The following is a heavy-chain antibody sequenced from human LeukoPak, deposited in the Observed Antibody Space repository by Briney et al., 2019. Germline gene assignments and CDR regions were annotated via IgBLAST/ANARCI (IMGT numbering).Heavy chain of an antibody. CDR1: GGSISSYY. D-gene: IGHD2-2*01. Sequence: SETLSLTCTVAGGSISSYYWSWIRQPPGKGLEWIGYIYYSGSTNYNPSLESRVTISVDTSKNQFSLKLSSVTAADTAVYYCARAIIVVVPAATRYYYYMDVWGKGTTVTVSS. V-gene: IGHV4-59*01. J-gene: IGHJ6*03. CDR2: IYYSGST. CDR3: ARAIIVVVPAATRYYYYMDV.